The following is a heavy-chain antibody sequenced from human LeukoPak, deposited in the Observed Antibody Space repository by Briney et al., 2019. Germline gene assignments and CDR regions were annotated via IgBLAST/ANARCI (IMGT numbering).Heavy chain of an antibody. D-gene: IGHD3-22*01. CDR2: ISYDGSNK. CDR3: ARRIVVVIMVLDY. V-gene: IGHV3-30-3*01. Sequence: GGSLRLSCAASGFTFSSYDMHGVRQAPGKGLEGVAVISYDGSNKYYADSVKGRFTISRDNSKNTLYLQMNSLRAEDTAVYYCARRIVVVIMVLDYWGQGTLVTVSS. J-gene: IGHJ4*02. CDR1: GFTFSSYD.